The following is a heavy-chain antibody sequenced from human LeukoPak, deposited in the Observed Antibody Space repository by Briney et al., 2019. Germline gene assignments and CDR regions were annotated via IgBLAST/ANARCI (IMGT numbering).Heavy chain of an antibody. V-gene: IGHV4-59*01. Sequence: SETLPLTCTVSGDSISNSYWSWIRQPPGEALEWIGYIYYSGSTNYNPSLKSRVTISVDTSKNHFSLKLSSVTAADTAVYYCAREGVILWFGELYSWFDPWGQGTLVTVSS. D-gene: IGHD3-10*01. CDR3: AREGVILWFGELYSWFDP. CDR1: GDSISNSY. CDR2: IYYSGST. J-gene: IGHJ5*02.